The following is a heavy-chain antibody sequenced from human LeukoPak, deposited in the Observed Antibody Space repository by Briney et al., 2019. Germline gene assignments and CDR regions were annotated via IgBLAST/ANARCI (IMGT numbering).Heavy chain of an antibody. Sequence: SETLSLTCAVYGGSFSGYYWRWIRQPPGKGLEWIGEINHSGSTNYNPSLKSRVTISVDTSKNHCLLMLSSVTAADTAVDYCARAGLFPHYYGSGSYFGRFDYWGQGTLVTVSS. CDR1: GGSFSGYY. J-gene: IGHJ4*02. CDR3: ARAGLFPHYYGSGSYFGRFDY. D-gene: IGHD3-10*01. CDR2: INHSGST. V-gene: IGHV4-34*01.